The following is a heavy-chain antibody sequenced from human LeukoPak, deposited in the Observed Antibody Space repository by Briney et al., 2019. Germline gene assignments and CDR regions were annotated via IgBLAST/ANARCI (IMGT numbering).Heavy chain of an antibody. V-gene: IGHV3-74*01. CDR3: PREARVGGALQY. Sequence: PGGSLRLSCAASGFTFSSYWMHWVRQAPGKGLVWVSRINTDGSFTTYADSVQGRFTISRDTAKNTLFLQMNSLRAEDTAVYYFPREARVGGALQYWGQGTLVTVSS. CDR2: INTDGSFT. J-gene: IGHJ4*02. D-gene: IGHD1-26*01. CDR1: GFTFSSYW.